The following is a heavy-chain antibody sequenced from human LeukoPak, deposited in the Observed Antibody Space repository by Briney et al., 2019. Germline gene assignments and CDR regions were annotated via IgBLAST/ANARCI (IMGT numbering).Heavy chain of an antibody. D-gene: IGHD3-10*01. V-gene: IGHV4-34*01. Sequence: PSETLSLTCAVYGGSFSGYYWSWIRQPPGKGLEWIGEINHSGSTNYNPSLKSRVTISVDTSKNQFSLKLSSVTAADTAVYYRARGGITMVRVPPWYYYYMDVWGKGTTVTVSS. CDR2: INHSGST. CDR3: ARGGITMVRVPPWYYYYMDV. J-gene: IGHJ6*03. CDR1: GGSFSGYY.